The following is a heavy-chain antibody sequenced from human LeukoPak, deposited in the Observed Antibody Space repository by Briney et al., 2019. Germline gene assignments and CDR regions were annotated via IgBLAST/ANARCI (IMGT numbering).Heavy chain of an antibody. J-gene: IGHJ4*02. V-gene: IGHV4-61*02. D-gene: IGHD6-13*01. CDR3: ARISRSSQYYFDY. CDR1: GGSISGSTYY. Sequence: SETLSLTCTVSGGSISGSTYYWSWIRQPAGKRLEWIGRIYTSGSANYNPSLESRVTISVDTSKNQFSLKLSSVTAADTAMYYCARISRSSQYYFDYWGQGTLVAVSS. CDR2: IYTSGSA.